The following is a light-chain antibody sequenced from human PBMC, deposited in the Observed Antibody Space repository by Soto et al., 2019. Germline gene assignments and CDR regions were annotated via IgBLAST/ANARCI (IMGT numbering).Light chain of an antibody. Sequence: EIVMTQSPATLSVSPGERATLSCRASQSISSNLAWYQQRPGQAPRLLVYGASTRATGVPARFSGSGSGTEFTLTIGSLQSEDFALYYCRQYDSWPPLFTFGPGTKVDLK. CDR3: RQYDSWPPLFT. V-gene: IGKV3-15*01. CDR1: QSISSN. CDR2: GAS. J-gene: IGKJ3*01.